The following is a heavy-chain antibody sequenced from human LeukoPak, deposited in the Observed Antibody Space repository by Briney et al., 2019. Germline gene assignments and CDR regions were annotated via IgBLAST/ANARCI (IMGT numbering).Heavy chain of an antibody. CDR1: GGSFSGYY. CDR2: INHSGST. D-gene: IGHD3-10*01. V-gene: IGHV4-34*01. CDR3: ARGGTAYYYGAGSYLAY. J-gene: IGHJ4*02. Sequence: SETLSLTCAVYGGSFSGYYWSWIRQPPGKGLEWIGEINHSGSTNYNPSLKSRVTISVDTSKNQFSLKLRSVTAADTAVYYCARGGTAYYYGAGSYLAYWGQGTLVTVSS.